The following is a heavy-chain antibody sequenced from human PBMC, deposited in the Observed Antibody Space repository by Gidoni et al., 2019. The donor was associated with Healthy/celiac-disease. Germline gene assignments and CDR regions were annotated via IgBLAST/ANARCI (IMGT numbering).Heavy chain of an antibody. CDR1: GGPFSSYA. Sequence: QVQLVQSGAEVKKPGSSVKVSCKASGGPFSSYAIRWVRQAPGQGLEWMGGIIPIFGKANYAQKCQGRVTITADKSTSTAYMERSSLRSEDTAVYYCARGRIAAAGRAHFDYWGQGTLVTVSS. CDR3: ARGRIAAAGRAHFDY. D-gene: IGHD6-13*01. V-gene: IGHV1-69*06. J-gene: IGHJ4*02. CDR2: IIPIFGKA.